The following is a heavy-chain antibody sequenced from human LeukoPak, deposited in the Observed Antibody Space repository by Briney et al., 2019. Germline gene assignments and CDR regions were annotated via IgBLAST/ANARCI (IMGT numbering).Heavy chain of an antibody. CDR3: ARKEYCSSTSCPVGEDWFDP. J-gene: IGHJ5*02. CDR1: GYTFTSYG. Sequence: GASVKVSCKASGYTFTSYGISWVRQAPGQGLVWMGWISAYNGNTNYAQKLQGRVTMTTDTSTSTAYMELRSLRSDDTAVYYCARKEYCSSTSCPVGEDWFDPWGQGTLVTVSS. CDR2: ISAYNGNT. D-gene: IGHD2-2*01. V-gene: IGHV1-18*01.